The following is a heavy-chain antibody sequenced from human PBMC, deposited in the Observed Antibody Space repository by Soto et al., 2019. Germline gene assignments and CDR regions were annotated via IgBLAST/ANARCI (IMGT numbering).Heavy chain of an antibody. Sequence: QVQLVESGGGLVQPGGSLRLSCAASGFTFSDFYMTWIRQAPGKGLEWIAYIGSGGSPIYYADSVRGRFTISWDNSKKSLYLQMNTLRADDTAMYFCARDEYISAYWCQGTLVTVSS. D-gene: IGHD6-19*01. J-gene: IGHJ4*02. CDR3: ARDEYISAY. CDR1: GFTFSDFY. V-gene: IGHV3-11*01. CDR2: IGSGGSPI.